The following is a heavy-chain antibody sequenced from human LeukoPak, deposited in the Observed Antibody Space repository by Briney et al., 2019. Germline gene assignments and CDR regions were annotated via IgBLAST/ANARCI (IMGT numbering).Heavy chain of an antibody. Sequence: GGSLRLSCAACGFTFRSYSMNWVRQAPGKGLEWVSYISSSSSTIYYADSVKGRFTISRDNAKNSLYLQMNSLRAEDTAVYYCARDDSYGLDAFDIWGQGTMVTVSS. V-gene: IGHV3-48*01. CDR1: GFTFRSYS. D-gene: IGHD5-18*01. J-gene: IGHJ3*02. CDR3: ARDDSYGLDAFDI. CDR2: ISSSSSTI.